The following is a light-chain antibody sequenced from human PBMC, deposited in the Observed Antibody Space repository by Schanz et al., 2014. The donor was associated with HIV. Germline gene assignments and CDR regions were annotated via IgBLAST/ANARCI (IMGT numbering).Light chain of an antibody. V-gene: IGKV3D-15*01. J-gene: IGKJ4*01. Sequence: EIVMTQTPATLSVSPGERATLSCRASQSVSTKLAWYQQKPGQAPRLLIYSASRRANGIPDRFSGSGSGTDFTLTISSLQPEDFATYFCQQANSFPLTFGGGTKVEIK. CDR1: QSVSTK. CDR2: SAS. CDR3: QQANSFPLT.